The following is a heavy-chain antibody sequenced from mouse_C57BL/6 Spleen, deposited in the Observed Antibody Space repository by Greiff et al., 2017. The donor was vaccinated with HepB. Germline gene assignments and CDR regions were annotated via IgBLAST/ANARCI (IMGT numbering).Heavy chain of an antibody. J-gene: IGHJ4*01. D-gene: IGHD2-10*01. Sequence: QVQLQQPGAELVKPGASVKLSCKASGYTFTSYWMHWVKQRPGQGLEWIGMIHPNSGSTNYNEKFESKATLTVDKSSSTAYMQLSSLTSEDSAVYYCAREAYYYAMDYWGQGTSVTVSS. CDR1: GYTFTSYW. CDR2: IHPNSGST. V-gene: IGHV1-64*01. CDR3: AREAYYYAMDY.